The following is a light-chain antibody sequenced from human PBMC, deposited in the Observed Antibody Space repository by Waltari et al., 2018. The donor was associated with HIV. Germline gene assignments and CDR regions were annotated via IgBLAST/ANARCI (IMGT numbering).Light chain of an antibody. J-gene: IGLJ2*01. Sequence: QSALTQPASVSGSPGPSITISCTGTSSAVGSYNLVSWYQHHPGKAPKLMIYEVSKRPSGVSNRFSGSKSGNTASLTISGLQAEDEADYYCCSYAGSSTLVFGGGTKLTVL. CDR3: CSYAGSSTLV. V-gene: IGLV2-23*02. CDR2: EVS. CDR1: SSAVGSYNL.